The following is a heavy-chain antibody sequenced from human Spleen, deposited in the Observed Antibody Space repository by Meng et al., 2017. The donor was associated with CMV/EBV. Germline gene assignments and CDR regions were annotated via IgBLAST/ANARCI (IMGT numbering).Heavy chain of an antibody. CDR3: ARDRGWYWYFDL. V-gene: IGHV4-31*02. CDR1: GGSITSGGFY. Sequence: VSGGSITSGGFYWNWIRQLPGKGLEWIGYIYHTGITYYNPSLENRLTLSVDTSKNQISLNLSSVTAADTAVYYCARDRGWYWYFDLWGRGTLVTVSS. CDR2: IYHTGIT. J-gene: IGHJ2*01.